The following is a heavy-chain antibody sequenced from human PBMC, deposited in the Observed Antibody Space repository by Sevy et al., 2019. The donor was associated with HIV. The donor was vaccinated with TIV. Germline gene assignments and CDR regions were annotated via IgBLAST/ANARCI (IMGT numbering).Heavy chain of an antibody. J-gene: IGHJ3*02. CDR3: ARGVDIVATFLEQAGYAFDI. CDR2: IWYDGSNK. Sequence: GGSLRLSCAASGFTFSSYGMHWVRQAPGKGLEWEAVIWYDGSNKYYADSVKGRFTISRDNSKNTLYLQMNSLRAEDTAVYYCARGVDIVATFLEQAGYAFDIWGQGTMVTVSS. V-gene: IGHV3-33*01. D-gene: IGHD5-12*01. CDR1: GFTFSSYG.